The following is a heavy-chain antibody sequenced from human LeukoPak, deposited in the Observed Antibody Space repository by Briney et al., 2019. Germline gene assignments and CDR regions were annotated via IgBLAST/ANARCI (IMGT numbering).Heavy chain of an antibody. CDR2: INIDGSRT. CDR1: GFIFSTYW. CDR3: ARGGIVGATDFDY. J-gene: IGHJ4*02. Sequence: SGGSLRLSCAASGFIFSTYWMHWVRQAPGKGLVWVARINIDGSRTYYADSVKGRFTISRDNAKNSLYLQMNSLRAEDTAVYYCARGGIVGATDFDYWGQGTLVTVSS. V-gene: IGHV3-74*01. D-gene: IGHD1-26*01.